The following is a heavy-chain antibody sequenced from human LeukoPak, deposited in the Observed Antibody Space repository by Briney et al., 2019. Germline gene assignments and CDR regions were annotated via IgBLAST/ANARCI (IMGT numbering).Heavy chain of an antibody. J-gene: IGHJ4*02. CDR3: ARVEDRSSFIDD. D-gene: IGHD6-6*01. CDR2: IYYSGST. Sequence: SESLSLACTVSGGSISSSSSYWGWIRQPPGKGLVWIGSIYYSGSTYYNPSLKSRVTISVDTSKNQFSLNLSSVTAADTAIYYCARVEDRSSFIDDWGQGTLVTVSS. V-gene: IGHV4-39*07. CDR1: GGSISSSSSY.